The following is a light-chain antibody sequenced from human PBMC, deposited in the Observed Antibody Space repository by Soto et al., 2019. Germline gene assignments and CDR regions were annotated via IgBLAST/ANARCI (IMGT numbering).Light chain of an antibody. CDR2: DAS. V-gene: IGKV3-11*01. Sequence: EIVLTQSPATXSXXPXXXXXXXXLASQSVSSYLAWYQQKPGQAPRLLIYDASNRATGIPARFSGNGSGTDFTLTISSLEPEDFAVYYCQQRSNWPITFGQGTRLEIK. J-gene: IGKJ5*01. CDR3: QQRSNWPIT. CDR1: QSVSSY.